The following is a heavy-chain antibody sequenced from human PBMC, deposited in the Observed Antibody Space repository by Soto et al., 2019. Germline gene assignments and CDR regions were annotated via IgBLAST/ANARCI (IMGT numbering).Heavy chain of an antibody. CDR1: GYTFTAHA. CDR3: ARPKDYDDCLAS. V-gene: IGHV1-3*04. Sequence: ASVKVSCKASGYTFTAHAMHWVRQAPGQGLEWMGWINTGKGDTKYSQKFQGRITITRDTSASTTYMELSSLKSEDTALYYCARPKDYDDCLASWGQGTLVTVSS. D-gene: IGHD3-22*01. J-gene: IGHJ5*02. CDR2: INTGKGDT.